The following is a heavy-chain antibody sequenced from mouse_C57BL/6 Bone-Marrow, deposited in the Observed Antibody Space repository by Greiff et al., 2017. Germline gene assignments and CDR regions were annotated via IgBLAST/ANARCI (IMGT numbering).Heavy chain of an antibody. D-gene: IGHD4-1*01. J-gene: IGHJ2*01. CDR3: ARLLTGTGYFDY. CDR2: ISNGGGST. V-gene: IGHV5-12*01. CDR1: GFTFSDYY. Sequence: EVQGVESGGGLVQPGGSLKLSCAASGFTFSDYYMYWVRQTPEKRLEWVAYISNGGGSTYYPDTVKGRFTISRDNAKNTLYLQMSRLKSEDTAMYYCARLLTGTGYFDYWGQGTTLTVSS.